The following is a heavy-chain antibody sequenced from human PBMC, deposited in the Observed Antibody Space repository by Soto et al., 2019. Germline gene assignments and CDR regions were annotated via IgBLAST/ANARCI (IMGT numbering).Heavy chain of an antibody. CDR3: AMVDVYVTPSPQDV. Sequence: ASVKVSCKASGYRFTRYGMAWARQAPGQGLEWMGWINTYNGNTNYAQNLQGRVTLTTDTSTSTAYMELTSLRSNDTAIYYCAMVDVYVTPSPQDVWGQGTTVTVSS. V-gene: IGHV1-18*01. CDR2: INTYNGNT. D-gene: IGHD3-16*01. CDR1: GYRFTRYG. J-gene: IGHJ6*02.